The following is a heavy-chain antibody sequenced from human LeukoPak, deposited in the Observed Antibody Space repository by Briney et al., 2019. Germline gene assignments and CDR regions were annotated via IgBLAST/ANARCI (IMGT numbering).Heavy chain of an antibody. CDR1: GLTFSNYW. CDR2: IKQDGGEK. CDR3: ARDGFGTGSN. Sequence: GGSLRLSCAASGLTFSNYWMDWVRQAPGKGLEWVANIKQDGGEKNYVDSVKGRFIISRDNAKNSLYLQMNTLRADDTAVYYCARDGFGTGSNWGQGTLVTVSS. D-gene: IGHD3-16*01. V-gene: IGHV3-7*03. J-gene: IGHJ4*02.